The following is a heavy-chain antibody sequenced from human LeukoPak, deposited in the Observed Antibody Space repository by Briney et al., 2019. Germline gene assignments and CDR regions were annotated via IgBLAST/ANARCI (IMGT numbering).Heavy chain of an antibody. V-gene: IGHV4-59*01. CDR2: IYYSGST. Sequence: PSETPSLTCTVSGGSISSYYWSWIRQPPGKGLEWIGYIYYSGSTNYNPSLKSRVTISVDTSKNQFSLKLSSVTAADTAVYYCARVGYGDYLVDYWGQGTLVTVSS. J-gene: IGHJ4*02. D-gene: IGHD4-17*01. CDR3: ARVGYGDYLVDY. CDR1: GGSISSYY.